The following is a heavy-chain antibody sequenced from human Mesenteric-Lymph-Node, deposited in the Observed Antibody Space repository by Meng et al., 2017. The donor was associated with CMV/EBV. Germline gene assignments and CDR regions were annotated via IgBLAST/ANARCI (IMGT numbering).Heavy chain of an antibody. V-gene: IGHV3-30*02. CDR3: AKGGNWNYYYGMDV. CDR2: IRYDESNK. J-gene: IGHJ6*02. D-gene: IGHD1-20*01. CDR1: GFTFSSYG. Sequence: GESLKISCAASGFTFSSYGMHWVRQAPGKGLEWVTFIRYDESNKYYAASVKGRFTISRDNSKNTLFLQMNSLRAEDTAVYSCAKGGNWNYYYGMDVWGQGTTVTVSS.